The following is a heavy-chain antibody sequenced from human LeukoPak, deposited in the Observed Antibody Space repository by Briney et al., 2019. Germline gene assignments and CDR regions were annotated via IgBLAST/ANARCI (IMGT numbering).Heavy chain of an antibody. J-gene: IGHJ6*02. CDR1: GYTFTSYD. CDR3: ARFGRVAVAGYDYYYGMDV. V-gene: IGHV1-8*01. D-gene: IGHD6-19*01. Sequence: ASVKVSCKASGYTFTSYDINWVRQATGQGLEWMGWMNPNSGNTGYAQKFQGRVTMTRNTSISTAYMELSSLRSEDTAVYYCARFGRVAVAGYDYYYGMDVWGQGTTVTVSS. CDR2: MNPNSGNT.